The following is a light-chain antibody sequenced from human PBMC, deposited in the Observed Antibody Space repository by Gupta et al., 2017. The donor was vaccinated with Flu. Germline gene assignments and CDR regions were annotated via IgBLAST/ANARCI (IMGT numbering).Light chain of an antibody. Sequence: QSALTQPPPASGSPGQSVTISCTGTASDIGDSKHVSWYQSHPAKAPTLVIYDVTKRPSGVPDGFSGSKSGNTASLTITGLQADDAGDYYCCSYAGSVFGGGTKLTVL. V-gene: IGLV2-11*01. CDR1: ASDIGDSKH. CDR3: CSYAGSV. J-gene: IGLJ3*02. CDR2: DVT.